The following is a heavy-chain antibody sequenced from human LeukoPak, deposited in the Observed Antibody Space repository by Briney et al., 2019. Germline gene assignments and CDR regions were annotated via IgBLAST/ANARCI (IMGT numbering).Heavy chain of an antibody. V-gene: IGHV1-46*01. J-gene: IGHJ3*02. CDR2: INPSGGST. D-gene: IGHD3-10*01. Sequence: ASVKVSCKASGYTFTSYYMHWVRQAPGQGLEWMGIINPSGGSTSYAQKFQGRVTMTRDTSRNQFSLKLNSVTAADTAVYYCAKSNGYGLVDIWGQGTMVTVSS. CDR3: AKSNGYGLVDI. CDR1: GYTFTSYY.